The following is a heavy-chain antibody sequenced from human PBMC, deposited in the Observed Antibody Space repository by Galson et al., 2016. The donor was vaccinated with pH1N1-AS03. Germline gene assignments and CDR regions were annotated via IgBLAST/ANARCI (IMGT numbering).Heavy chain of an antibody. J-gene: IGHJ4*02. CDR1: GFTFSSYW. D-gene: IGHD4-23*01. CDR2: IKQDGSEK. CDR3: ARGPSWELGNYFDY. Sequence: SLRPSCAASGFTFSSYWMSWVRQAPGKGLEWVANIKQDGSEKYYVDSVKGRFTISRDNAKNSLYLQMNSLRAEDTAVYYCARGPSWELGNYFDYWGQGTLVTVSS. V-gene: IGHV3-7*03.